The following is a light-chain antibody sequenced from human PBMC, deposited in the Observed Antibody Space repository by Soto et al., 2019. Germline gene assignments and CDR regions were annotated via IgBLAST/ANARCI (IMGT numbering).Light chain of an antibody. J-gene: IGKJ4*01. CDR1: QSFSTSY. CDR3: QQYSTSPLT. Sequence: IVLTQSPGTLSLSPGERATLSCRASQSFSTSYLAWYQQKPGQAPRLLIFAASSRASGIPDRFSGSGSGTDFTLTIDTLEPEDFAVYYCQQYSTSPLTFGGGTKVDIK. V-gene: IGKV3-20*01. CDR2: AAS.